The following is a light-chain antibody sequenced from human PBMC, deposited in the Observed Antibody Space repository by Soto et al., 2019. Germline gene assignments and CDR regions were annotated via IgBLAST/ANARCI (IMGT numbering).Light chain of an antibody. CDR1: QGISNY. CDR2: AAS. V-gene: IGKV1-27*01. Sequence: DMQMTQSPSSLSASVGDTVTITFRASQGISNYLAWYQQKPGRVPHLLIYAASTLQSGVPSRFSCRGSGTDLTLTISSLQPEDVATYYCQKYNSAPLSFGGGTKVEIK. J-gene: IGKJ4*01. CDR3: QKYNSAPLS.